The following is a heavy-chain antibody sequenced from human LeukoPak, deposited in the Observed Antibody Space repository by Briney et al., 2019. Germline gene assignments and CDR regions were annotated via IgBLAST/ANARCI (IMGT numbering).Heavy chain of an antibody. CDR3: ARVPPHSGHMDV. D-gene: IGHD2-21*01. CDR1: GFTLSEYY. J-gene: IGHJ6*03. V-gene: IGHV3-11*01. CDR2: ISISGNTI. Sequence: GGSLRLSCAASGFTLSEYYMSWTRQAPGKGLDWVSHISISGNTIHYVESVKGRFTISRDNVKNLLYLQMNSLRVDDTAVYYCARVPPHSGHMDVWGNGTTVTVSS.